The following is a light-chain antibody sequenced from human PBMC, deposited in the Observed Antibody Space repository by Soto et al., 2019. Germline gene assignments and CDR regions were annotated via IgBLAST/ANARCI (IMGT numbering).Light chain of an antibody. J-gene: IGLJ1*01. CDR3: AAWDDTLNGLYV. CDR1: SSNIGRNT. Sequence: LTQPPSASGTPGQRVTISCSGSSSNIGRNTVSWYQHLPRTAPKLLIYSNNQRPSGVPDRFSGSKSGTSASLAISGLQSEDEDDYYCAAWDDTLNGLYVFGTGTKVTVL. CDR2: SNN. V-gene: IGLV1-44*01.